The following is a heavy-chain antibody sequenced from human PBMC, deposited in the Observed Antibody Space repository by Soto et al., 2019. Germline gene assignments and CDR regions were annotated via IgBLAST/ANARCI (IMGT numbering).Heavy chain of an antibody. CDR3: SRESGWLTDY. D-gene: IGHD6-19*01. V-gene: IGHV4-59*08. Sequence: SETLSLTCTVSDVSTSNFFWKWFRQPPGKGLEWIGNIHSSGTTNYNPSLESRVTTSLDTSMSQCSLRMNSVTAADTAGYFCSRESGWLTDYWGQGTQVTVSS. CDR2: IHSSGTT. J-gene: IGHJ4*02. CDR1: DVSTSNFF.